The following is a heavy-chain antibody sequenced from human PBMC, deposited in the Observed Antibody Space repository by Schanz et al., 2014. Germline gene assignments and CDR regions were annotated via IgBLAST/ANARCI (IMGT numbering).Heavy chain of an antibody. Sequence: QVQLQESGPGLVKPSETLSLTCSVSGDSITGVSRYWGWIRQPPGKGLEWIASDCISATDYVNESLQSRVSIPIDRSKNHLSLRGPSVTAADTAVYYCARDRGYDFSFDPWGQGTLVTVSS. CDR2: DCISATD. V-gene: IGHV4-39*02. J-gene: IGHJ5*02. D-gene: IGHD3-3*01. CDR1: GDSITGVSRY. CDR3: ARDRGYDFSFDP.